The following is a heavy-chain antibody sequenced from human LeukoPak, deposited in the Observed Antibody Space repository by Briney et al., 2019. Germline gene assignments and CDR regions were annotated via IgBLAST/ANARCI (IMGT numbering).Heavy chain of an antibody. CDR2: IYYSGST. Sequence: SETLSLTCTVSGGSISSGGYYWSWIRQHPGKGLEWIGYIYYSGSTYYDPSLKSRVTISVDTSKNQFSLKLSSVTAADTAVYYCARASPTIAAAGVYYFDYWGQGTLVTVSS. D-gene: IGHD6-13*01. J-gene: IGHJ4*02. CDR3: ARASPTIAAAGVYYFDY. V-gene: IGHV4-31*03. CDR1: GGSISSGGYY.